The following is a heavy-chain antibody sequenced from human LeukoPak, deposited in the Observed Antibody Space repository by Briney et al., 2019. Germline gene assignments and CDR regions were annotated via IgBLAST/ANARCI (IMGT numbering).Heavy chain of an antibody. Sequence: GGSLRLSCAASGFTFSDYYMTWIRQAPGEGLEWLSYISGSSSYTSYADSVKGRFTIARDNAKNSLYLQMNSLRAEDTAVYYCARSRREAGPDYWGQGTLVTVSS. V-gene: IGHV3-11*06. CDR2: ISGSSSYT. J-gene: IGHJ4*02. CDR3: ARSRREAGPDY. CDR1: GFTFSDYY. D-gene: IGHD1-26*01.